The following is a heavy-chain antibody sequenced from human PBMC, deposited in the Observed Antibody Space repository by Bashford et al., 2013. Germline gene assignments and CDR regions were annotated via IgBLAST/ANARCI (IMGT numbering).Heavy chain of an antibody. Sequence: SGPTLVKPTETLTLTCTVSGFSLSNARMGVSWIRQPPGKALEWLAHIFSNDEKSYSTSLKSRLTISKDTSKSQVVLTMTNMDPVDTATYYCARQTYYYDSSGYYYLYYFDYWGQGTLVTVSS. CDR1: GFSLSNARMG. V-gene: IGHV2-26*01. CDR3: ARQTYYYDSSGYYYLYYFDY. J-gene: IGHJ4*02. CDR2: IFSNDEK. D-gene: IGHD3-22*01.